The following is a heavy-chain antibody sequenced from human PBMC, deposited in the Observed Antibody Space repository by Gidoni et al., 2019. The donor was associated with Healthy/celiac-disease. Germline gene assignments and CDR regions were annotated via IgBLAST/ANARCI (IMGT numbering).Heavy chain of an antibody. CDR3: ARFDYGDYPDY. D-gene: IGHD4-17*01. V-gene: IGHV6-1*01. J-gene: IGHJ4*02. Sequence: RTYYRSKWYNDYAVSVKSRITINPDTSKNQFSLQLNSVTPEDTAVYYCARFDYGDYPDYWGQGTLVTVSS. CDR2: TYYRSKWYN.